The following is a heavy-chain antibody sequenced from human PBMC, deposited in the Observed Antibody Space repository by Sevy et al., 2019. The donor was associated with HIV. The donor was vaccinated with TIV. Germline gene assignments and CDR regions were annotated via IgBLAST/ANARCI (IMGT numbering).Heavy chain of an antibody. J-gene: IGHJ6*02. D-gene: IGHD3-10*01. CDR3: ARDRDGSGSSGGYGMDV. CDR1: GFTFSIYS. V-gene: IGHV3-21*01. CDR2: ISSSSNFI. Sequence: GGSLRLSCVASGFTFSIYSMNWVRQAPGKGLEWVSSISSSSNFIYYADSVKGRFIMSRDNAKNLLYLQMSSLRAEDTAVYYCARDRDGSGSSGGYGMDVWGQGTTVTVSS.